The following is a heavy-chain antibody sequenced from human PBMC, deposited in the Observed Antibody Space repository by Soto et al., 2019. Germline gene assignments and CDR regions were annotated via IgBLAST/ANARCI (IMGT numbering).Heavy chain of an antibody. CDR1: GGSISSSSYY. Sequence: SEPLSLTCTVSGGSISSSSYYWGWIRQPPGKGLEWIGSIYYSGSTYYNPSLKSRVTISVDTSKNQFSLKLSSVTAADTAVYYCARLRLRYFDWPYYFDYWGQGTLVTVSS. V-gene: IGHV4-39*01. CDR3: ARLRLRYFDWPYYFDY. D-gene: IGHD3-9*01. CDR2: IYYSGST. J-gene: IGHJ4*02.